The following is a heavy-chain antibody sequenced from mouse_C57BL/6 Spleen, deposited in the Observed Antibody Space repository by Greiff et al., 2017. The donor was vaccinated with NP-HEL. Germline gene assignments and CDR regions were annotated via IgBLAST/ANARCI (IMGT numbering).Heavy chain of an antibody. D-gene: IGHD1-1*01. CDR1: GYAFSSSW. V-gene: IGHV1-82*01. CDR2: IYPGDGDT. Sequence: QVQLQQSGPELVKPGASVKISCKASGYAFSSSWMNWVKQRPGKGLEWIGRIYPGDGDTNYNGKFKGKATLTADKSSSTAYMQLSSLTSEDSAVYFCAREATTVETLFAYWGQGTLVTVSA. CDR3: AREATTVETLFAY. J-gene: IGHJ3*01.